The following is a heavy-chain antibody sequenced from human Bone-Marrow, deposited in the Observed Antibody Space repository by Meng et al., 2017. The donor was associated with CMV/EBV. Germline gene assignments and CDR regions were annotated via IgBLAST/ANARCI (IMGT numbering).Heavy chain of an antibody. V-gene: IGHV4-39*06. Sequence: GSLRLSCAVSGGSISSNTYYWGWVRQPPGKGLEWIGSISYSGSSYYSPSLKRRLTISLDTSKNQFALKLTSVTAADTAVYYCTSQSVFWIEYGYYYYGMDVWGQGTTVTVSS. CDR2: ISYSGSS. CDR3: TSQSVFWIEYGYYYYGMDV. J-gene: IGHJ6*02. CDR1: GGSISSNTYY. D-gene: IGHD3-3*01.